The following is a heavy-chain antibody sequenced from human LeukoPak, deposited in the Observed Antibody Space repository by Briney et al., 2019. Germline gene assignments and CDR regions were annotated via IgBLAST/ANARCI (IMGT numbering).Heavy chain of an antibody. CDR1: GGSISSGGYY. Sequence: SQTLSLTCTVSGGSISSGGYYWSWIRQHPGKGLEWIGYIYYSGSTYYNPSLKSRVTISVDTSKNQFSLKLSSVTAADTAVYYCARWTAGGDIVATIPGGTFDYWGQGTLVTVSS. V-gene: IGHV4-31*03. CDR2: IYYSGST. CDR3: ARWTAGGDIVATIPGGTFDY. D-gene: IGHD5-12*01. J-gene: IGHJ4*02.